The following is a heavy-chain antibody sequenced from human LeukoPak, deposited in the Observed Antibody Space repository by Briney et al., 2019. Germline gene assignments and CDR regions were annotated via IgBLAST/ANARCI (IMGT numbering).Heavy chain of an antibody. D-gene: IGHD2-21*01. V-gene: IGHV3-23*01. J-gene: IGHJ5*02. CDR1: GFTFSSYA. CDR3: AKGRVRKIPFDP. CDR2: ISGSGGST. Sequence: GGSLRLSCAASGFTFSSYAMSWVRQAPGKGLEWVAAISGSGGSTYYADSVKGRFTISRDNSKNTTYMQMNSLRAEDTAVYYCAKGRVRKIPFDPWGQGNLVTVSS.